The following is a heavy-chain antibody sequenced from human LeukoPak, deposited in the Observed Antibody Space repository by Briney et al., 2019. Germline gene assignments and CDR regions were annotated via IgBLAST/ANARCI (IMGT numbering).Heavy chain of an antibody. CDR1: GFTFSAYS. CDR3: ARSVIAVAGYDAFDI. CDR2: ISSRSFTI. V-gene: IGHV3-48*02. D-gene: IGHD6-19*01. J-gene: IGHJ3*02. Sequence: GGSLRLSCAASGFTFSAYSMNWVRQAPGKGLDWVSYISSRSFTIYYADSVKGRFTISRDNAKNSLYLEMNSLRDEDTAVYYCARSVIAVAGYDAFDIWGLGTVVTVSS.